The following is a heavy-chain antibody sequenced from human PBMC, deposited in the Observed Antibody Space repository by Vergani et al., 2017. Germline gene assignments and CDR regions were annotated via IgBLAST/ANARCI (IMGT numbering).Heavy chain of an antibody. Sequence: QVQLVESGGDVVQPGRSLRLSCAASGFTFSSYGMHWVRQAPGKGLEWVAVISYDGSNKYYADSVKGRFTISRDNSKNTLYLQMNSLRAEDTAVYYCAKDGGWDVWGKGTTVTVSS. CDR1: GFTFSSYG. V-gene: IGHV3-30*18. D-gene: IGHD2-15*01. J-gene: IGHJ6*04. CDR3: AKDGGWDV. CDR2: ISYDGSNK.